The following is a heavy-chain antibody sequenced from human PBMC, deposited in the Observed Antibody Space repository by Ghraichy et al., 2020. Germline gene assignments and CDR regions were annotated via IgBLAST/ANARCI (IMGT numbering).Heavy chain of an antibody. CDR2: ISGSGGST. D-gene: IGHD1-26*01. CDR3: AKRGGSSLYYYYGMDV. V-gene: IGHV3-23*01. CDR1: GFTFSSYA. J-gene: IGHJ6*02. Sequence: GGSLRLSCAASGFTFSSYAMSWVRQAPGKGLEWVSAISGSGGSTYYADSVKGRFTISRDNSKNTLYLQMNSLRAEDTAVYYCAKRGGSSLYYYYGMDVWGQGTTVTVSS.